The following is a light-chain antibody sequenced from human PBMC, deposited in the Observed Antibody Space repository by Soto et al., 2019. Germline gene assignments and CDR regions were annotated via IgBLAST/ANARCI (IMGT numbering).Light chain of an antibody. CDR2: KAS. CDR1: QTISSW. Sequence: DIQMTQSPSTLSGTVGDRVTITCRASQTISSWLAWYQQKPGKAPKLLIYKASTLKSGVPSRFSGSGSGTDFTLTINRLEPEDFAVYYCQYYGSSPFTFGPGTKVDIK. V-gene: IGKV1-5*03. J-gene: IGKJ3*01. CDR3: QYYGSSPFT.